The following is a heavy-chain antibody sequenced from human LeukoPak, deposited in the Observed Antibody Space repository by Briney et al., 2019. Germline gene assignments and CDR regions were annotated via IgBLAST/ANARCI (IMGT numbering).Heavy chain of an antibody. CDR2: IWYDGSNK. CDR1: GFTFSSYG. J-gene: IGHJ4*02. D-gene: IGHD3-22*01. Sequence: GGSLRLSCAASGFTFSSYGMHWVRQAPGKGLEWVAVIWYDGSNKYYADSVKGRFTISRDYSKNTLYLQMNSLRAEDTAVYYCARGPHSIYDSSGYYLLPRLDYWGQGTLVTVSS. V-gene: IGHV3-33*01. CDR3: ARGPHSIYDSSGYYLLPRLDY.